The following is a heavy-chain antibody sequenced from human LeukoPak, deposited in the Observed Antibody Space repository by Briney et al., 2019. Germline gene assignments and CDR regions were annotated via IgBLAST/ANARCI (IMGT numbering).Heavy chain of an antibody. Sequence: GASVKVSCKASGYTFTGYYIHWVRQAPGQGLEWMGLINPNSGDTRYAPKFQGRVTMTRDTSISTAYMELSRLRSDDTAVYYCARRYCSSTSCSPKIFDYWGQGTLVTVSS. CDR2: INPNSGDT. CDR3: ARRYCSSTSCSPKIFDY. D-gene: IGHD2-2*01. V-gene: IGHV1-2*02. J-gene: IGHJ4*02. CDR1: GYTFTGYY.